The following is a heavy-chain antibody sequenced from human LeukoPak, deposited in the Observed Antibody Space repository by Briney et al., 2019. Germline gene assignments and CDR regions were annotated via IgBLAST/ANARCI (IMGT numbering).Heavy chain of an antibody. Sequence: LRLPCAASGFTFSYYYMSWIRQPPGKGLEWVSYISSSGSTIYYAVSVKGRFTISRDNAKNSLYLQMNSLRAEDTAVYYCARVRYGGNSDYFDYWGQGTLVTVSS. CDR1: GFTFSYYY. V-gene: IGHV3-11*01. J-gene: IGHJ4*02. CDR3: ARVRYGGNSDYFDY. CDR2: ISSSGSTI. D-gene: IGHD4-23*01.